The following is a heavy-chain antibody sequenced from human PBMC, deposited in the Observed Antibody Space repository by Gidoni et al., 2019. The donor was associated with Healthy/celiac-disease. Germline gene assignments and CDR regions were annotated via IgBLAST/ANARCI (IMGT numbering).Heavy chain of an antibody. Sequence: EVQLLESGGGLVQPGGSLRLSCAASGFPFSSYAMSWVRQAPGKGLGWVSAISGSGGSTYYADSVKGRFTISRDNSKNTLYLQMNSLRAEDTAVYYCAKCGTMFGWYFDLWGRGTLVTVSS. J-gene: IGHJ2*01. V-gene: IGHV3-23*01. CDR2: ISGSGGST. D-gene: IGHD3-10*02. CDR3: AKCGTMFGWYFDL. CDR1: GFPFSSYA.